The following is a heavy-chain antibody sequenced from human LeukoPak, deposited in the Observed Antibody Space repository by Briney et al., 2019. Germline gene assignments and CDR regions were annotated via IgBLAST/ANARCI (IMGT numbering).Heavy chain of an antibody. V-gene: IGHV1-2*02. Sequence: ASVKVSCKASGYTFTGYYMHWVRQAPGQGLEWMGWINPNSGGTNYAQKFQGRVTMTRDTSTSTVYMELSSLRSEDTAVYYCARDSSGWSNRGYFDYWGQGTLVTVSS. D-gene: IGHD6-19*01. CDR2: INPNSGGT. CDR3: ARDSSGWSNRGYFDY. J-gene: IGHJ4*02. CDR1: GYTFTGYY.